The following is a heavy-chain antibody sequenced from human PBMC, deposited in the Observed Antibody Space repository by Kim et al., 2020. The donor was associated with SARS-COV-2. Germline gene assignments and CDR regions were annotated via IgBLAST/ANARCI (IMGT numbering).Heavy chain of an antibody. D-gene: IGHD3-10*01. CDR2: INHSGST. CDR1: GGSFSGYY. CDR3: SRGRFGGFLAFDI. V-gene: IGHV4-34*01. Sequence: SETLSLTCAVYGGSFSGYYWSWIRQPPGKGLEWIGEINHSGSTNYNPSLKSRVTISVDTSKNQFSLKLSSVTAADTAVDYCSRGRFGGFLAFDIWGQGT. J-gene: IGHJ3*02.